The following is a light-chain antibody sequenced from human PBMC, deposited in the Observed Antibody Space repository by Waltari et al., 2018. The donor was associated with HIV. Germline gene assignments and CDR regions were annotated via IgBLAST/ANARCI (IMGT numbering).Light chain of an antibody. CDR2: EVS. CDR1: SNDIGGYTF. J-gene: IGLJ2*01. CDR3: SSYTSSNTLI. Sequence: QSALTQPASVSGSPGQSITISCTGTSNDIGGYTFVSWYQHHPGKAPKLMISEVSKRPSGVSDRFSGAKSGNTASLTISGLQAEDEADYYCSSYTSSNTLIFGGGTRLTVL. V-gene: IGLV2-14*01.